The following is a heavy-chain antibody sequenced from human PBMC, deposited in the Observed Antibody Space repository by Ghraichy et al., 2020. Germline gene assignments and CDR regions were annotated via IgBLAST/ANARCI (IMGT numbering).Heavy chain of an antibody. CDR3: ARVEFRTSYFPD. CDR1: GFTFSSHR. V-gene: IGHV3-7*03. D-gene: IGHD3/OR15-3a*01. Sequence: GGSLRLSCAASGFTFSSHRMTWVRQAPGKGLEWVGNIKPDGGEKYYVASLMGRFTISRDNAKNSLYLLMNSLSAEDTAVYYCARVEFRTSYFPDWGQGTLVTVSS. J-gene: IGHJ4*02. CDR2: IKPDGGEK.